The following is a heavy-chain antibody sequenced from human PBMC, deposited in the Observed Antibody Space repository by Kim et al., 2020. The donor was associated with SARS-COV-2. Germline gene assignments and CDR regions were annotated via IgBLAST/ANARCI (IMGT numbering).Heavy chain of an antibody. J-gene: IGHJ5*02. Sequence: VKVSCKASGFTFTSSAMQWVRQARGQRLEWIGWIVVGSGNTNYAQKFQERVTITRDMSTSTAYMELSSLRSEDTAVYYCAASYYDILTGYYRNNNWFDPWGQGTLVTVSS. V-gene: IGHV1-58*02. CDR3: AASYYDILTGYYRNNNWFDP. CDR2: IVVGSGNT. CDR1: GFTFTSSA. D-gene: IGHD3-9*01.